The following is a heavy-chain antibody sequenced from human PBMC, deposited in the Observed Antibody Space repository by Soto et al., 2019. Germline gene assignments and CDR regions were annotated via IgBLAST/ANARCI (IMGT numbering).Heavy chain of an antibody. CDR3: TGALYYF. J-gene: IGHJ4*01. Sequence: EVQLVESGGGLVQPGGSLKLSCAASGFTFSGSAIHWVRQASGKGLEWVGRIRSKPNSDASALAVSVKGRFTISRDDSGNTECPPMNRLATGDTSVYYGTGALYYF. CDR2: IRSKPNSDAS. CDR1: GFTFSGSA. V-gene: IGHV3-73*02.